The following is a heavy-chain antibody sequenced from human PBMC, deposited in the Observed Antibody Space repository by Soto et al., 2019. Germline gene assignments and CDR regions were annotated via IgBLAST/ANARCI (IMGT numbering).Heavy chain of an antibody. CDR1: GFSFSDHY. J-gene: IGHJ4*02. Sequence: EVQLVESGGDLVQPGGSLTLSCAASGFSFSDHYMEWVRQAPGKGLEWVGRTRHKVENYNTEYAASVKGRFTISRDASKNSLYLQMNSLKTEDTAVYFCVNYIAGTPNWGQGTLFTVSS. CDR3: VNYIAGTPN. CDR2: TRHKVENYNT. D-gene: IGHD2-15*01. V-gene: IGHV3-72*01.